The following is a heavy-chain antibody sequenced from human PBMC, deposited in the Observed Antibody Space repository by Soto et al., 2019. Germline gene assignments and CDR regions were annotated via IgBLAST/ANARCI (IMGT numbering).Heavy chain of an antibody. D-gene: IGHD2-15*01. CDR2: INPSGGST. Sequence: QVQLVQSGAEVKKPGASVKVSCKASRYTFTSYYLHWVRQAPGQGLEWMGKINPSGGSTSYAQKFQGRVTMTRDTSTSTVYMELSSLRSEDTAVYYCARDWGMGCSGGSCYANWFDPWGQGTLVTVSS. CDR1: RYTFTSYY. CDR3: ARDWGMGCSGGSCYANWFDP. J-gene: IGHJ5*02. V-gene: IGHV1-46*01.